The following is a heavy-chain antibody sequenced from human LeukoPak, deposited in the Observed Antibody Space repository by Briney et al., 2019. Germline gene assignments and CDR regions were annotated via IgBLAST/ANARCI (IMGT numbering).Heavy chain of an antibody. Sequence: PSETLSLTCTVSGGSISSSSYYWGWIRQPPGKGLEWIGSIYYSGSTYYNPSLKSRVTISVDTSKNQFSLKLSSVTAADTAVYYCARQSRPPYYYDSSGYYSWGVFDYWGQGTLVTVSS. CDR1: GGSISSSSYY. D-gene: IGHD3-22*01. V-gene: IGHV4-39*01. CDR3: ARQSRPPYYYDSSGYYSWGVFDY. J-gene: IGHJ4*02. CDR2: IYYSGST.